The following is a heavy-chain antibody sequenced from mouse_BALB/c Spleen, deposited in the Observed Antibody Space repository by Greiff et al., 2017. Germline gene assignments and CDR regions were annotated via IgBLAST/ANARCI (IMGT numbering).Heavy chain of an antibody. CDR3: ARSGGNLDY. Sequence: VQLKQSGGGLVQPGGSRKLSCAASGFTFSSFGMHWVRQAPEKGLEWVAYISSGSSTIYYADTVKGRFTISRDNPKNTLFLQMTSLRSEDTAMYYCARSGGNLDYWGQGTTLTVSS. CDR2: ISSGSSTI. V-gene: IGHV5-17*02. D-gene: IGHD2-1*01. CDR1: GFTFSSFG. J-gene: IGHJ2*01.